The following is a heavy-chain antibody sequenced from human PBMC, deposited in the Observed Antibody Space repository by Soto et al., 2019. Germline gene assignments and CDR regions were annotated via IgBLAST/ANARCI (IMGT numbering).Heavy chain of an antibody. Sequence: QVQLVESGGGVVQPGRSLRLSCAASGFTFSSYAIHWVRQAPGKGLEWVAVISYDGSNKYYADSVKGRFTISRDNSKNTLYLQMNSLRAEDTAVYYCARERTFTMVRGFDYWGQGTLVTVSS. V-gene: IGHV3-30-3*01. CDR3: ARERTFTMVRGFDY. CDR2: ISYDGSNK. D-gene: IGHD3-10*01. J-gene: IGHJ4*02. CDR1: GFTFSSYA.